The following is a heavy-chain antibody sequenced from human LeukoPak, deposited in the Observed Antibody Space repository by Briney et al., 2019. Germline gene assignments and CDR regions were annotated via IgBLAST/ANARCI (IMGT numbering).Heavy chain of an antibody. CDR3: ARVGIAVAGSYYYYGMDV. V-gene: IGHV4-59*12. CDR2: IYYSGST. CDR1: GGSISSYY. D-gene: IGHD6-19*01. J-gene: IGHJ6*02. Sequence: PSETLSLTCIVSGGSISSYYWSWIRQPPGKGLEWIGDIYYSGSTYYNPSLKSRVTISVDTSKNQFSLKLSSVTAADTAVYYCARVGIAVAGSYYYYGMDVWGQGTTVTVSS.